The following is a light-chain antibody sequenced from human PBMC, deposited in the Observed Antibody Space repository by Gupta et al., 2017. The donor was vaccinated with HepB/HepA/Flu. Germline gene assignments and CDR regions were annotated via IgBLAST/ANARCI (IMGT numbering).Light chain of an antibody. J-gene: IGLJ2*01. CDR1: SSDVGGYNF. V-gene: IGLV2-14*03. Sequence: QSALTQPASVSGSPGPSLTISCTGTSSDVGGYNFVSWYQQPPGKAPKLMIYDVSNRPSGVSDRFSGSKSGNTASLTISGLQAEDEADYYCSSYTSSSTPVVFGGGTKLTVL. CDR2: DVS. CDR3: SSYTSSSTPVV.